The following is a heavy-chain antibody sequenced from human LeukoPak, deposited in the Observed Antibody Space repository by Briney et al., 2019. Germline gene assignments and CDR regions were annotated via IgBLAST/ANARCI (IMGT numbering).Heavy chain of an antibody. D-gene: IGHD3-22*01. CDR1: GGSFSGYY. Sequence: SETLSLTCAVYGGSFSGYYWSWIRQPPGKGLEWIGEINHSGGTNYNPSLKSRVTISVDTSKNQFSLKLSSVTAADTAVYYCARGINYYDSSGYYPRYYYYYMDVWGKGTTVTVSS. CDR2: INHSGGT. J-gene: IGHJ6*03. V-gene: IGHV4-34*01. CDR3: ARGINYYDSSGYYPRYYYYYMDV.